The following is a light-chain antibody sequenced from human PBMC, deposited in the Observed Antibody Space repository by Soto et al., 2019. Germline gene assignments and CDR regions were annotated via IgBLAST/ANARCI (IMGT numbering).Light chain of an antibody. CDR2: GAF. V-gene: IGKV3-20*01. Sequence: EIVSTQNPCTLSLSPGDRATLSCMASQSVSSSYLAWYQQRPGQAPRLLIYGAFRRATGIPDRFSGSGSGTDFTLTISRLEPEDFAFYYCQQYVPSPRLTVGGGTKVDI. CDR3: QQYVPSPRLT. CDR1: QSVSSSY. J-gene: IGKJ4*01.